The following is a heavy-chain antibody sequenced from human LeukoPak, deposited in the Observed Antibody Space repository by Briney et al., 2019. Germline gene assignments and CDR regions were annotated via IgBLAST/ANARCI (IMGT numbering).Heavy chain of an antibody. J-gene: IGHJ4*02. CDR2: ISWNSGSI. CDR3: AKDIDAVTTILFDY. D-gene: IGHD4-17*01. V-gene: IGHV3-9*01. Sequence: GGSLRLSCAASGFTFDDYAMHWVRQAPGKGLEWVSGISWNSGSISYADSVKGRFTISRDNAKNSLYLQMNSLRAEDTALYYCAKDIDAVTTILFDYWGQGTLVTVSS. CDR1: GFTFDDYA.